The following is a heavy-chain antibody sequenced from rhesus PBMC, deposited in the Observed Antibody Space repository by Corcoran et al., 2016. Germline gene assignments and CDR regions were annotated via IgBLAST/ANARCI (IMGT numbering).Heavy chain of an antibody. CDR3: TRGIAADSVLFDY. CDR1: GFTFSDYY. D-gene: IGHD6-19*01. J-gene: IGHJ4*01. V-gene: IGHV3S4*01. Sequence: EVQLVESGGGLVQPGGSLRLSCAASGFTFSDYYISWVRLAPGKGLEWVPSIRSASSYIYYADSVKGLFTISRDNAKNSLSLQMNSLKTEDTAVYYCTRGIAADSVLFDYWGQGVLVTVSS. CDR2: IRSASSYI.